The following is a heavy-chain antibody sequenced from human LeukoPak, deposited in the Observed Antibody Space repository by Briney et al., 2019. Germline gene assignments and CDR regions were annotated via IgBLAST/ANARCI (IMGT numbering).Heavy chain of an antibody. V-gene: IGHV3-74*01. J-gene: IGHJ6*02. Sequence: GGSLRLSCAASGFTFSSYWMHWVRQAPGKGLVWVSRINSDGSSTNYADSVKGRFTISRDNAKNTLYLQMNSLRDEDTAVYYCARITDTAMVTDYYGMDVWGQGTTVTVSS. CDR1: GFTFSSYW. CDR2: INSDGSST. CDR3: ARITDTAMVTDYYGMDV. D-gene: IGHD5-18*01.